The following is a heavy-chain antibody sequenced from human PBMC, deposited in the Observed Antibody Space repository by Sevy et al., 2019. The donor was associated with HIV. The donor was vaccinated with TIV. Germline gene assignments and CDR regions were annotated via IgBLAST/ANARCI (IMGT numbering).Heavy chain of an antibody. CDR3: ATGIPEWELGGHWFDP. CDR1: GNSVSSNSAA. V-gene: IGHV6-1*01. J-gene: IGHJ5*02. Sequence: SQTLSLTCAISGNSVSSNSAAWNWIRQSPSRGLEWLGRTYYRSKCYNDYAVSVKSRISINPDTSKNQFSLQLNSVTPEDTAVYFCATGIPEWELGGHWFDPWGQGTLVTVSS. CDR2: TYYRSKCYN. D-gene: IGHD1-26*01.